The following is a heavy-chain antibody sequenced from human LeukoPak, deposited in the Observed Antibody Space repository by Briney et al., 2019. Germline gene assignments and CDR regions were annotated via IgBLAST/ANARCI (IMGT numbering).Heavy chain of an antibody. V-gene: IGHV3-53*01. CDR3: ARDLIGGGNHDAFDL. CDR2: INRGGST. CDR1: GFTVSSRY. J-gene: IGHJ3*01. D-gene: IGHD1-26*01. Sequence: GGSLRLSCAASGFTVSSRYLSWVRQAPGTGLEWISVINRGGSTYYADSVKGRFIISRDNSKNTLFLQMNSLRAEDTAVYYCARDLIGGGNHDAFDLWGQGTMVIVSS.